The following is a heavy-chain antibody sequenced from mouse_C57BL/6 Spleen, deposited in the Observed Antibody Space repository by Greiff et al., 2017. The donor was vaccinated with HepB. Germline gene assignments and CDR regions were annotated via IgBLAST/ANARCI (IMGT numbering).Heavy chain of an antibody. D-gene: IGHD1-1*01. CDR3: ARYYYGSSYYAMDY. Sequence: EVQREESGGGLVKPGGSLKLSCAASGFTFSDYGMHWVRQAPEKGLEWVAYISSGSSTIHYADTVKGRFTISRDNAKHTLFLQMTSLRSEDTAMYYCARYYYGSSYYAMDYWGQGTSVTVSS. CDR2: ISSGSSTI. CDR1: GFTFSDYG. J-gene: IGHJ4*01. V-gene: IGHV5-17*01.